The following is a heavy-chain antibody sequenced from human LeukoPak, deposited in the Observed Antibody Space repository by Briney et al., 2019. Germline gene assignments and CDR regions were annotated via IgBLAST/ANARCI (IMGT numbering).Heavy chain of an antibody. Sequence: GRPLRLSCAASGFTFSSYGMHWVRQAPGKGLEWVAVIWYDGSNKYYADSVKGRFTISRGNSKNTLYLQMNSLRAEDTAVYYCAKISDYSNFLDYWGQGTLVTVSS. J-gene: IGHJ4*02. CDR3: AKISDYSNFLDY. CDR1: GFTFSSYG. V-gene: IGHV3-33*06. CDR2: IWYDGSNK. D-gene: IGHD4-11*01.